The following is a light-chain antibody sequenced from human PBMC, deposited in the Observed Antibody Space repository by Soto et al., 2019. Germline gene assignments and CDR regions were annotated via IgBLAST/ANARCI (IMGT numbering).Light chain of an antibody. V-gene: IGKV3-20*01. CDR2: GAS. J-gene: IGKJ2*01. CDR3: QQYYSTPAYT. Sequence: EIVLTQSPGTLSLSPGERATLSCRASQSVSGSYLAWYQQKPGQAPRLLIYGASSRATGIPDRFSGSGSGTDFTLTISSLQAEDVAVYYCQQYYSTPAYTFGQGTKLEIK. CDR1: QSVSGSY.